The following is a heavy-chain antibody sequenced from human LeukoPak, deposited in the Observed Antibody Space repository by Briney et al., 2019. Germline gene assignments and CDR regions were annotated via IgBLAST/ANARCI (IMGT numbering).Heavy chain of an antibody. D-gene: IGHD3-10*01. Sequence: SETLSLTCAVYGGSFSGYYWSWIRQPPGKGLEWIGEINHSGSTNYNPSLKSRVTISVDTSKNQFSLKLSSVTAADTAVYYCARGESLRTHYYGSGSYWYWGQGTLVTVSS. CDR1: GGSFSGYY. J-gene: IGHJ4*02. CDR2: INHSGST. V-gene: IGHV4-34*01. CDR3: ARGESLRTHYYGSGSYWY.